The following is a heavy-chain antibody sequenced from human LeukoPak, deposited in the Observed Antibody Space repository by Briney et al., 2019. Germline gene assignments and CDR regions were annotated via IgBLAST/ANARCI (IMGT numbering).Heavy chain of an antibody. J-gene: IGHJ4*02. CDR1: EFTFSNYA. CDR3: ARDKEGQQLVLSY. Sequence: GGSLRLSCAASEFTFSNYAMNWVRLAPGKGLEWVSAISGSGGSTYYADSVKGRFTISRDNSKNTLYLQMNSLRAEDTAVYYCARDKEGQQLVLSYWGQGTLVTVSS. CDR2: ISGSGGST. D-gene: IGHD6-13*01. V-gene: IGHV3-23*01.